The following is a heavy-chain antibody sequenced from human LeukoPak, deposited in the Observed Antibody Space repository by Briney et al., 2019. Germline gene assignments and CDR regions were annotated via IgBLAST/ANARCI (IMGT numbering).Heavy chain of an antibody. J-gene: IGHJ4*02. CDR3: ARVSGYCSGGSCYSKIFVLASFDY. V-gene: IGHV1-2*02. D-gene: IGHD2-15*01. CDR2: INPNSGGT. CDR1: GFTFSSYG. Sequence: GGSLRLSCAASGFTFSSYGMHWVRQAPGQGLEWMGWINPNSGGTNYAQKFQGRVTMTRDTSISTAYMELSRLRSDDTAVYYCARVSGYCSGGSCYSKIFVLASFDYWGQGTLVTVSS.